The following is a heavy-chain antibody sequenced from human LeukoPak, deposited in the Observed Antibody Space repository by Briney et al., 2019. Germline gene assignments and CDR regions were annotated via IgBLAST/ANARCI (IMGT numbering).Heavy chain of an antibody. CDR2: ISWNSGTI. V-gene: IGHV3-9*01. CDR3: AKGYSTTYYAAFDV. D-gene: IGHD1-26*01. Sequence: GRSLGLSCAASGFTFNGYAMHWVRQAPGKGLEWVSGISWNSGTIGYADSVKGRFTISRDSAKNSLYLQMNSLRAEDTALYYCAKGYSTTYYAAFDVWGQGTMVTVSS. J-gene: IGHJ3*01. CDR1: GFTFNGYA.